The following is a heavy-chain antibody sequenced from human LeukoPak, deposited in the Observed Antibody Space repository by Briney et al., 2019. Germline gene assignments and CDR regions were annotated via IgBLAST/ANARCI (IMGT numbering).Heavy chain of an antibody. V-gene: IGHV1-18*01. CDR3: ARAPGSSSNGGWYFDL. D-gene: IGHD6-13*01. J-gene: IGHJ2*01. CDR2: ISSYNGNT. CDR1: GYTFTSYG. Sequence: ASVKVSCKASGYTFTSYGISWVRQAPGQGLEWMGWISSYNGNTNSAQRFQGRITMTTDTSTSTAYMELRSLRSDDTAVYYCARAPGSSSNGGWYFDLWGRGTLITVSS.